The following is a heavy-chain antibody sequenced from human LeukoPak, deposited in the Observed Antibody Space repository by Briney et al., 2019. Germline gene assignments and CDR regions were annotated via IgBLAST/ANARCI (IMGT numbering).Heavy chain of an antibody. V-gene: IGHV3-30*18. J-gene: IGHJ4*02. CDR2: ISYDGSNK. CDR1: GFTFSSYG. Sequence: PGGSLRLSCAASGFTFSSYGMHWVRQAPGKGLEWVAVISYDGSNKYYADSVKGRFTTSRDNSKNTLYLQMNSLRAEDTAVYYCAKEGTKRIWQQGNYWGQGTLVTVSS. CDR3: AKEGTKRIWQQGNY. D-gene: IGHD6-13*01.